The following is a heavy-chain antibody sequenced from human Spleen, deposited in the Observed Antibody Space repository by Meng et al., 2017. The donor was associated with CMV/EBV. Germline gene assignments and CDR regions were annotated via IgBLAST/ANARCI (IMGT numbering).Heavy chain of an antibody. CDR1: GFPFSGSA. V-gene: IGHV3-73*01. CDR3: INYGDFDIY. D-gene: IGHD4-17*01. Sequence: GSLKISCAASGFPFSGSAMHWVRQPSGKGLEWVGRIRSKAYNYATEYAASVTGRFTISRDDSKNTTYLQMNSLKTDDTALYYCINYGDFDIYWGQGTLVTVSS. J-gene: IGHJ4*02. CDR2: IRSKAYNYAT.